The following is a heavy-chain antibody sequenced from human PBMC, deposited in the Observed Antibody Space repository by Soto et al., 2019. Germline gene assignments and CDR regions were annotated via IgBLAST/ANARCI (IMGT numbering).Heavy chain of an antibody. CDR3: ERLSSFGYSGAFGAYYYYGMDV. CDR2: VYYSGST. J-gene: IGHJ6*02. Sequence: QVQLQESGPGLVKPSETLSLTCTVSGGSISSYYWSWIRQSPGKGLEWIGYVYYSGSTNYTPSLKSRVTILVDTPKNRPSLKLSSVTAADTAVYDCERLSSFGYSGAFGAYYYYGMDVWCQGTTVTVSS. V-gene: IGHV4-59*01. CDR1: GGSISSYY. D-gene: IGHD5-18*01.